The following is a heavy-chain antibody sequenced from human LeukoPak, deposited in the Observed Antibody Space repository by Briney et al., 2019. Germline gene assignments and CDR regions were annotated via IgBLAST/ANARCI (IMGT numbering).Heavy chain of an antibody. V-gene: IGHV2-5*01. Sequence: SGPTLVKPTQTLTLTCTFSGFSLSTSGVGVGWIRQPPGKALEWLALIYSNDDKCYSPSLKTRLTITKDTSKNQVVLTMTNMDPVDTATYSCAHSVIVGSTLGYFDYWGQGTLVTVSS. J-gene: IGHJ4*02. CDR3: AHSVIVGSTLGYFDY. D-gene: IGHD1-26*01. CDR1: GFSLSTSGVG. CDR2: IYSNDDK.